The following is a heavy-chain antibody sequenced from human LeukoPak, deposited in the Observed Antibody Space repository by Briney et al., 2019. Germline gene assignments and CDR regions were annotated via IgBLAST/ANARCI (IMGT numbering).Heavy chain of an antibody. J-gene: IGHJ4*02. CDR2: ISWNSGSI. Sequence: GGSLRLSCAASGFTFDDYAMHWVRQAPGKGLEWVSGISWNSGSIGYADSVKGRFTISRDNAKNSLYLQMNSLRAEDTALYYCAKSRSYGYYFDYWGQGTLVTVSS. CDR3: AKSRSYGYYFDY. D-gene: IGHD3-16*02. CDR1: GFTFDDYA. V-gene: IGHV3-9*01.